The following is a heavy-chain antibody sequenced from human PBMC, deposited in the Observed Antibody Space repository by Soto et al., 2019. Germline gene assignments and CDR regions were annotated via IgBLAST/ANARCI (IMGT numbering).Heavy chain of an antibody. Sequence: SSVKVSCKASGYTFTSYAMHWVRQAPGQRLEWMGWINAGNGNTKYSQKFQGRVTITRDTSASTAYMELSSLRSEDTAVYYCARCYDILTGYSEFDIWGQGTMVT. CDR3: ARCYDILTGYSEFDI. CDR1: GYTFTSYA. V-gene: IGHV1-3*01. J-gene: IGHJ3*02. CDR2: INAGNGNT. D-gene: IGHD3-9*01.